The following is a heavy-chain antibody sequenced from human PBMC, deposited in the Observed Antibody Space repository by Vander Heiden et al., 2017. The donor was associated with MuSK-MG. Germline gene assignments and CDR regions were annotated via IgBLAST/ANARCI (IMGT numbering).Heavy chain of an antibody. CDR3: ARDRAVAGMGDY. D-gene: IGHD6-19*01. CDR1: GGSISSSSYY. Sequence: QLQLQESGPGLVKPSETLSLTCTVSGGSISSSSYYWGWIRQPPGKGLEWIGSIYYSGSTYYNPSLKSRVTISVDTSKNQFSLKLSSVTAADTAGYYCARDRAVAGMGDYWGQGTLVTVSS. V-gene: IGHV4-39*07. J-gene: IGHJ4*02. CDR2: IYYSGST.